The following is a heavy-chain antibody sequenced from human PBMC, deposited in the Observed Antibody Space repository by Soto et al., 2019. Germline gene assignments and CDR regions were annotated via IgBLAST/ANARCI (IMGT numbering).Heavy chain of an antibody. Sequence: QVQLQESGPGLVKPSETLSLTCSVSGVSTSNHYWTWIRKPPGQGPEWIGCIYYRGTTNYNASFNSRVTMSVDTSKHQFSLKLTSVTTADTAVYYCARGGGSPYHDHEFDYWGQGILVTVSS. D-gene: IGHD2-2*01. V-gene: IGHV4-59*11. J-gene: IGHJ4*02. CDR3: ARGGGSPYHDHEFDY. CDR1: GVSTSNHY. CDR2: IYYRGTT.